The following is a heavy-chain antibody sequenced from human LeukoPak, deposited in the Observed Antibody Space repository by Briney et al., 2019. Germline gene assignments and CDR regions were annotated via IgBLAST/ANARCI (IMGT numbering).Heavy chain of an antibody. CDR3: AKELRGYSYGLRNNWFDP. CDR2: ISYDGSNK. V-gene: IGHV3-30*18. CDR1: GFTFSSYG. D-gene: IGHD5-18*01. J-gene: IGHJ5*02. Sequence: GGSLRLSCAASGFTFSSYGMHWVRQAPGKGLEWVAVISYDGSNKYYADSVKGRFTISRDNSKNTLYLQMNSLRAEDMAVYYCAKELRGYSYGLRNNWFDPWGQGTLVTVSS.